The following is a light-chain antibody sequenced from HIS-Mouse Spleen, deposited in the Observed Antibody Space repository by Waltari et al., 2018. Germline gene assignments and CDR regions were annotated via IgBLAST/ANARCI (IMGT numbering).Light chain of an antibody. CDR2: DVR. V-gene: IGLV2-11*01. J-gene: IGLJ2*01. Sequence: QSALTQPRSVSGSPGQSVTISCTGTSSDVGGYNYVSWYQQHPGKAPKLMIFDVRSRPSGVPDGFSGSKSGNTASLTISGLQAEDEADYYCCSYAGSYTLVFGGGTKLTVL. CDR1: SSDVGGYNY. CDR3: CSYAGSYTLV.